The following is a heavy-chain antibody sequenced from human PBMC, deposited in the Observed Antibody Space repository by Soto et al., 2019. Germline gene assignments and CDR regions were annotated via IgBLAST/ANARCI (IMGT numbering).Heavy chain of an antibody. CDR2: IRSKAYGGTT. Sequence: GGSLRLSCTASGFTFGDYAMSWFRQAPGKGLEWVGFIRSKAYGGTTEYAASVKGRFTISRDDSKSIAYLQMNSLKTEDTSVYYCTRGRRGPSLLAAREFDYWGQGTLVTVSS. V-gene: IGHV3-49*03. D-gene: IGHD6-6*01. J-gene: IGHJ4*02. CDR1: GFTFGDYA. CDR3: TRGRRGPSLLAAREFDY.